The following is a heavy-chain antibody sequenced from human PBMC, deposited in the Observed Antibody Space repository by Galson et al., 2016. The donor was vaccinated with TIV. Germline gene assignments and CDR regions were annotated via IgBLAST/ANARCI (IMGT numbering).Heavy chain of an antibody. CDR2: FPPISRSA. J-gene: IGHJ4*02. CDR3: ARDVPCGGACYFFDY. V-gene: IGHV1-69*05. Sequence: PVQVSCKASGGTLTNYAFNCVRQAPGQGLEWIGGFPPISRSANYAQAFQGRVTFTTDESTTTTYMELSSLRSDDTAVYYCARDVPCGGACYFFDYWGQGTLDTVSA. D-gene: IGHD2-21*02. CDR1: GGTLTNYA.